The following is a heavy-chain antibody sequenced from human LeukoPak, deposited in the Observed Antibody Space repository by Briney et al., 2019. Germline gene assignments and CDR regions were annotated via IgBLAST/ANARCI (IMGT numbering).Heavy chain of an antibody. Sequence: PSETLSLTCTVSGGSISSGDYYWGWIRQPPGKGLEWIGYIDYTGNTNSNPSLESRVTISVDTSKNQFSLKLSSLTAADTAVYYCAREGQPDAFDLWGQGTMVTVSS. J-gene: IGHJ3*01. CDR2: IDYTGNT. V-gene: IGHV4-61*08. CDR1: GGSISSGDYY. D-gene: IGHD5-18*01. CDR3: AREGQPDAFDL.